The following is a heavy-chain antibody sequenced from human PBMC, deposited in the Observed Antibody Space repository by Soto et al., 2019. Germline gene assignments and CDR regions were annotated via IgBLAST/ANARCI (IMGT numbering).Heavy chain of an antibody. Sequence: SETLSLTCTVSGGSISSYYWSWIRQPPGKGLEWIGEIHHSGRTYYTPSLKSRVTISLDKSNSQFSLKLDSVTAADTAVYYRARGGWYPYVMDLWGQGITVTVSS. J-gene: IGHJ6*02. CDR2: IHHSGRT. CDR3: ARGGWYPYVMDL. V-gene: IGHV4-59*12. CDR1: GGSISSYY. D-gene: IGHD6-19*01.